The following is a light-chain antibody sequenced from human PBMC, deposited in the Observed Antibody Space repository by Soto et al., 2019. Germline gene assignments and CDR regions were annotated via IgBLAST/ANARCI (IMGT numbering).Light chain of an antibody. CDR1: SSNVGTYKF. J-gene: IGLJ3*02. CDR2: EGT. V-gene: IGLV2-23*01. Sequence: QSALTQPASVSGSPGQSITISCSETSSNVGTYKFVSWYQQHPGKVPTLMIHEGTKRPSGVSNRFSGSKSGNTATLTISGLQPEDEANYYCCSYAGTSFWVFGGGTKVTVL. CDR3: CSYAGTSFWV.